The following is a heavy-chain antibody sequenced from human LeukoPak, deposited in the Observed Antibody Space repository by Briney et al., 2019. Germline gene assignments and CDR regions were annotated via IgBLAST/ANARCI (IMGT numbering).Heavy chain of an antibody. CDR3: ARDRYYYDSSGSGYMDV. CDR1: GYTFTGYY. D-gene: IGHD3-22*01. V-gene: IGHV1-2*02. Sequence: ASVKVSCKASGYTFTGYYMHWVRQAPGQGLEWMGWINPNSGGTNYAQKFQGRVTMTRDTSISTAYMELSRLRPDDTAVYYCARDRYYYDSSGSGYMDVWGKGTTVTVSS. J-gene: IGHJ6*03. CDR2: INPNSGGT.